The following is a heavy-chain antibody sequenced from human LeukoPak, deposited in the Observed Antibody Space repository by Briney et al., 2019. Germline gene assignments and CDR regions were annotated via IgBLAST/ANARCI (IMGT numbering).Heavy chain of an antibody. V-gene: IGHV4-34*01. J-gene: IGHJ6*03. CDR1: GGSFSGYY. D-gene: IGHD1-14*01. CDR2: INHSGST. Sequence: SETLSLTCAVYGGSFSGYYWSWIRQPPGKGLEWIGEINHSGSTNYNPSLKSRVTISVDTSKNQFSLKLSSVTAADTAVYYCARRPRYYYYYMDVWAKGPRSPSP. CDR3: ARRPRYYYYYMDV.